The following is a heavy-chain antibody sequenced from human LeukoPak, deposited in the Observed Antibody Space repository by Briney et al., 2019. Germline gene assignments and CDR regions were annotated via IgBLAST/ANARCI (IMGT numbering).Heavy chain of an antibody. D-gene: IGHD2-8*01. CDR3: ARERSPLYAGDGMDV. Sequence: ASETLSLTCTVSGDSISSGGDYWTWIRQPPGKGLQWIGYIYYSGSSYYNPSLKSRLSISVDTSKSQFSLKLSSVTAADTAVYYCARERSPLYAGDGMDVWGQGTTVTVSS. CDR1: GDSISSGGDY. CDR2: IYYSGSS. V-gene: IGHV4-31*03. J-gene: IGHJ6*02.